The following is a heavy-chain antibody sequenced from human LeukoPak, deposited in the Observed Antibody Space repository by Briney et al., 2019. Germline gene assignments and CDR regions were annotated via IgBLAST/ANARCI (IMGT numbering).Heavy chain of an antibody. D-gene: IGHD6-6*01. CDR3: AREAAVGSSFLFDY. CDR1: GGSISSGGYY. CDR2: IYHSGST. J-gene: IGHJ4*02. Sequence: PSETLSLTCTVSGGSISSGGYYWSWIRQPPGKGLEWNGYIYHSGSTYYNPSLKSRVTISVDRSKNQFSLKLSSVTAADTAVYYCAREAAVGSSFLFDYWGQGTLVTVSS. V-gene: IGHV4-30-2*01.